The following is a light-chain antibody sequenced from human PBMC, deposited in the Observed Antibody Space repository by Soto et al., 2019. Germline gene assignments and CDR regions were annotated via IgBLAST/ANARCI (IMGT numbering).Light chain of an antibody. Sequence: DIQMTQSPSSLSASVGDRVTIACQASQDISKYLNWYQFRPGQAPKLLIYDASNLETGVPSRFRGSGSGTHFTLTIISLQPEDVATYYCQQYDNLLALPFGGGTQGQIK. CDR3: QQYDNLLALP. J-gene: IGKJ4*01. V-gene: IGKV1-33*01. CDR2: DAS. CDR1: QDISKY.